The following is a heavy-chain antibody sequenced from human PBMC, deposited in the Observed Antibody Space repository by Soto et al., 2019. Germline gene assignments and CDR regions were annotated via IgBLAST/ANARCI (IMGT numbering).Heavy chain of an antibody. CDR1: GGSISSGDYY. D-gene: IGHD3-9*01. J-gene: IGHJ6*02. CDR3: ARGGYDILTGYYMTEYYYYYYGMDV. CDR2: IYYSGST. V-gene: IGHV4-30-4*01. Sequence: LSETLSLTCTVSGGSISSGDYYWSWIRQPPGKGLEWIGYIYYSGSTYYNPSLKSRVTISVDTSKNQFSLKLSSVTAADTAVYYCARGGYDILTGYYMTEYYYYYYGMDVWGQGTTVTVSS.